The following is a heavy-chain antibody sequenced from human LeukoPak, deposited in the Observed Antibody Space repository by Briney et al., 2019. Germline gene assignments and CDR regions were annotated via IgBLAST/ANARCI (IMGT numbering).Heavy chain of an antibody. J-gene: IGHJ3*02. CDR3: ARYGLLGISDINAFDI. D-gene: IGHD3-16*01. CDR2: MYYSGST. V-gene: IGHV4-39*07. Sequence: SETLSLTCAVSGGSISSSIHYWAWIRQPPGKGLEWIGSMYYSGSTYYNPSIKSRVTLSLDRSENQFSLKLSSVTAADTAVYYCARYGLLGISDINAFDIWGQGTMVTVSS. CDR1: GGSISSSIHY.